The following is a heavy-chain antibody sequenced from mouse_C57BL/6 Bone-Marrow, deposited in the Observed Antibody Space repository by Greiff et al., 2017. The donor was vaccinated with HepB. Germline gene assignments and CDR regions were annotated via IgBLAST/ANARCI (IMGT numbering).Heavy chain of an antibody. CDR2: IYPRSGNT. D-gene: IGHD1-1*01. CDR1: GYTFTSYG. V-gene: IGHV1-81*01. J-gene: IGHJ3*01. Sequence: VMLVESGAELARPGASVKLSCKASGYTFTSYGISWVKQRTGQGLEWIGEIYPRSGNTYYNEKFKGKATLTADKSSSTAYMELRSLTSEDSAVYFCAREGYYGGFAYWGQGTLVTVSA. CDR3: AREGYYGGFAY.